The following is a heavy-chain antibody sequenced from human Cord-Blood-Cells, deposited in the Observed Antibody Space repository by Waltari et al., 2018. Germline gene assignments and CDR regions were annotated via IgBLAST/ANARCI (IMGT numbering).Heavy chain of an antibody. V-gene: IGHV1-3*01. D-gene: IGHD3-3*01. CDR3: ARGSPSDFWSGPFIWFDP. Sequence: QVQLVQSGAEVKKPGASVKVSCKASGYTFTSYAMHWVRQAPGQRLEWMGWINAGNGNTKYSQKFQGRVTITRDTSASSAYMELSSLRSEDTAVYYCARGSPSDFWSGPFIWFDPWGQGILVTVSS. CDR1: GYTFTSYA. CDR2: INAGNGNT. J-gene: IGHJ5*02.